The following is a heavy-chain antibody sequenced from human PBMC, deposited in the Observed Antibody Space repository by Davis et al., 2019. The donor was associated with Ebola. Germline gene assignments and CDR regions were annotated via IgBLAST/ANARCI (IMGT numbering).Heavy chain of an antibody. D-gene: IGHD6-13*01. CDR2: ISSSGSTI. V-gene: IGHV3-11*04. J-gene: IGHJ4*02. Sequence: GESLKISCAASGFTFSDYYMSWIRQAPGKGLEWVSYISSSGSTIYYADSVKGRFTISRDNAKNSLYLQMNSLRAEDTAVYYCARDGYSSSWYYFDYWGQGTLVTVSS. CDR1: GFTFSDYY. CDR3: ARDGYSSSWYYFDY.